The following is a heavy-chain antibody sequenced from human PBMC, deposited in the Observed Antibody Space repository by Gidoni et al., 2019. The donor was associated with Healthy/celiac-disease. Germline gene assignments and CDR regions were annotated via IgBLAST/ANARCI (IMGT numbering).Heavy chain of an antibody. CDR3: ARVLVYYYDSSGYYYDDAFDI. J-gene: IGHJ3*02. CDR1: GGSSSSYY. CDR2: IYTSGST. D-gene: IGHD3-22*01. Sequence: QVQLQESGPGLAKPSETLSLTCTVSGGSSSSYYWSWIRQPAGNGMEWIGRIYTSGSTNYNPSLKSRVTMSVDTSKNQFSLKLSSVTAADTAVYYCARVLVYYYDSSGYYYDDAFDIWGQGTMVTVSS. V-gene: IGHV4-4*07.